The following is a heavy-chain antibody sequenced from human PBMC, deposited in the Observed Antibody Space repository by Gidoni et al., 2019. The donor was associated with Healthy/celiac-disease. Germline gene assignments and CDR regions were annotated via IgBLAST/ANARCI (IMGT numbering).Heavy chain of an antibody. D-gene: IGHD6-19*01. CDR1: GFTFSSYG. Sequence: QVQLVESGGGVVQPGRSLRLSCAASGFTFSSYGMHWVRQAPVKGLEWVAVISYDGSNKSYADSVNGRLTISRDNSKNTLYLQMNSLRAEDTAVYYCARDSLSSGWFPDYWGQGTLVTVSS. V-gene: IGHV3-30*03. CDR2: ISYDGSNK. CDR3: ARDSLSSGWFPDY. J-gene: IGHJ4*02.